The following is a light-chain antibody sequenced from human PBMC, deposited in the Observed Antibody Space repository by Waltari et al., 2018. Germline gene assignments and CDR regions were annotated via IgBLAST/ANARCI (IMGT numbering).Light chain of an antibody. J-gene: IGLJ3*02. Sequence: QPVLTQPPSSSGSPGESARLTCTLPSATNVANYYTYWYQQKPGSPPRFLLYYNSDSDKGQGSGVPSRFSGSKDASANTGILLISGLQSEDEADYYCMIWPNNVWVFGGGTRLIVL. CDR2: YNSDSDK. CDR3: MIWPNNVWV. CDR1: SATNVANYY. V-gene: IGLV5-37*01.